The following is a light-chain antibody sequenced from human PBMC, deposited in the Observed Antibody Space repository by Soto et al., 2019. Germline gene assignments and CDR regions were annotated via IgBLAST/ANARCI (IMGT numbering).Light chain of an antibody. J-gene: IGKJ2*01. Sequence: DVVMTQSPLSLPVTLGQPASISCRSSQSLVYRDGNTYLNWFQQRPGQSPRRLIYKVSNRDSGVPDRFSGSGSGTDFTLKISRVEAEDVGVYYCRQYGNSPWMYTFGRGTKVEIK. CDR1: QSLVYRDGNTY. CDR2: KVS. V-gene: IGKV2-30*01. CDR3: RQYGNSPWMYT.